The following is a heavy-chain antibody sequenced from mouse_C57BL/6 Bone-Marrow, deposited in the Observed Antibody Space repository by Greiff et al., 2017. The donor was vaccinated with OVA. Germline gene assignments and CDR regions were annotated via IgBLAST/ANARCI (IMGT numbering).Heavy chain of an antibody. CDR3: AREYGYYFFAY. Sequence: EVKVVESGGGLVKPGGSLKLSCAASGFTFSSYAMSWVRQTPEKRLEWVATISDGGSYTYYPDNVKGRFTISRDNAKNNLYLQMSHLKSEYTAMYYCAREYGYYFFAYWGQGTLVTVSA. J-gene: IGHJ3*01. CDR2: ISDGGSYT. CDR1: GFTFSSYA. D-gene: IGHD2-3*01. V-gene: IGHV5-4*01.